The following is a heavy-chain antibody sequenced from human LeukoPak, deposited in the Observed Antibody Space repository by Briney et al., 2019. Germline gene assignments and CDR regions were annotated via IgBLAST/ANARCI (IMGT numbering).Heavy chain of an antibody. D-gene: IGHD4/OR15-4a*01. CDR3: AKESGALGAPLYDY. CDR2: ISDNGGGT. CDR1: GFIFRNYA. Sequence: GGSLRLSCGASGFIFRNYAMSWVRQAPGEGLEWVSGISDNGGGTYYADSVKGRFTISRDNSKNMLYLQMNSLRAEDTAVYYCAKESGALGAPLYDYWGQGVLVTGSS. V-gene: IGHV3-23*01. J-gene: IGHJ4*02.